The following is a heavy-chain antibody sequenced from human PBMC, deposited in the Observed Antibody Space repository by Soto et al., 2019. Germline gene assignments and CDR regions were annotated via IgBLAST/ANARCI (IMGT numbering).Heavy chain of an antibody. D-gene: IGHD6-13*01. CDR1: GFTFSSYG. CDR3: ARDSSRSSSTFDY. Sequence: GGSLRLSCAASGFTFSSYGMHWVRQAPGKGLEWVAVIWYDGSNKYYADSVKGRFTISRDNSKNTLYLQMNSLRAEDRDVYYCARDSSRSSSTFDYWGQGTLVTVSS. J-gene: IGHJ4*02. CDR2: IWYDGSNK. V-gene: IGHV3-33*01.